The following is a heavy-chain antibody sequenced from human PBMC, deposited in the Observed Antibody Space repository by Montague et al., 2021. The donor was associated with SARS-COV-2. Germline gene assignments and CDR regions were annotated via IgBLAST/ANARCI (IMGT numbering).Heavy chain of an antibody. V-gene: IGHV4-39*01. CDR1: GGSISSSSYY. D-gene: IGHD6-13*01. J-gene: IGHJ6*02. CDR2: IYYSGST. CDR3: GRQGSSSSWYGDYYYGMDV. Sequence: SETLSLTCTVSGGSISSSSYYLGWIRQPPGKGLAWIGSIYYSGSTYYNPSLKSRVTISVDTSKNQFSLKLSSVTAAGTAVYYCGRQGSSSSWYGDYYYGMDVWGQGTTVTVSS.